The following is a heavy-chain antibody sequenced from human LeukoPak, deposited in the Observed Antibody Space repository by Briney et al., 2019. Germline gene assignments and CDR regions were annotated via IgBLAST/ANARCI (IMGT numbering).Heavy chain of an antibody. CDR1: GFTFSSYA. Sequence: GGSLRLSCAASGFTFSSYAMSWVRQAPGKGLEWVSAISGSGGSTYYADSVKGRFTISRDNSKNTPYLQMNSLRAEDTAVYYCAKAYSSSWDYFDYWGQGTLVTVSS. CDR3: AKAYSSSWDYFDY. V-gene: IGHV3-23*01. J-gene: IGHJ4*02. D-gene: IGHD6-13*01. CDR2: ISGSGGST.